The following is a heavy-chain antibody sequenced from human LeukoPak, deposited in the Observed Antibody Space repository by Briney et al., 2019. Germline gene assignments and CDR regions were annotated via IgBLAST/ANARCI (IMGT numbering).Heavy chain of an antibody. V-gene: IGHV1-2*02. Sequence: GASVKVSCEASGYTFTDYYIHWVRQAPGQGLEWMGWINPNSGATNYAQKFQGRVTMTRDKSITAAYMELSRLTSDDTAVYYCARAWGYSYGYGYWGQGTLVTVSS. CDR2: INPNSGAT. D-gene: IGHD5-18*01. CDR3: ARAWGYSYGYGY. CDR1: GYTFTDYY. J-gene: IGHJ4*02.